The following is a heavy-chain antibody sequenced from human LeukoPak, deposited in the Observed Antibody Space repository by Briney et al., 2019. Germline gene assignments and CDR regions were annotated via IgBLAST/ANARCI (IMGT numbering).Heavy chain of an antibody. CDR1: GGSISNYY. CDR2: IYYSGST. D-gene: IGHD1/OR15-1a*01. CDR3: ARGTPLRVLDY. Sequence: SETLSLTCTVSGGSISNYYWRWIRQPPRKGRDWIGYIYYSGSTNYNPSLKSRVTISVDASKNQFSLNLTSVTAADTAVYFCARGTPLRVLDYWGQGILVTVSS. V-gene: IGHV4-59*01. J-gene: IGHJ4*02.